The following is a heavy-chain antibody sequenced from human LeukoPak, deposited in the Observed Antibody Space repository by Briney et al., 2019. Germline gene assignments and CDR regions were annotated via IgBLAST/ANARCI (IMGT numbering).Heavy chain of an antibody. CDR3: ARVYNQNAFDI. CDR1: GFTFSSYG. D-gene: IGHD1-1*01. Sequence: GGSLRLSCAASGFTFSSYGMHWVRQAPGKGLVWVSRINTDGSSTSYADSVKGRFTISRDNAKNTLYLQMNSLRAEDTAVYYCARVYNQNAFDIWGQGTMVTVSS. V-gene: IGHV3-74*01. J-gene: IGHJ3*02. CDR2: INTDGSST.